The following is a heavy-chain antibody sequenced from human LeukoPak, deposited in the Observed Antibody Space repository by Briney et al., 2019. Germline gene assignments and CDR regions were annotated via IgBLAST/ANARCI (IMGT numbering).Heavy chain of an antibody. CDR1: GFTFRSYA. V-gene: IGHV3-23*01. D-gene: IGHD2-8*01. CDR3: ALLMMYAIDFDY. J-gene: IGHJ4*02. Sequence: GGSLRLSCVASGFTFRSYAMSWVRQAPGKGLEWVSTINSSGGSTYYADSLKGRFTISRDISKNTLYLQMNSLRAEDTAIYYCALLMMYAIDFDYWGQGTLVTVSS. CDR2: INSSGGST.